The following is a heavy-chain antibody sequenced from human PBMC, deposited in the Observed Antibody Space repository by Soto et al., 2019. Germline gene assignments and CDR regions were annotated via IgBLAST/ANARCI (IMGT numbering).Heavy chain of an antibody. V-gene: IGHV3-23*01. CDR2: ISGGGGIT. CDR3: AKWGIVATIPYYFDY. CDR1: AFTFSSYA. D-gene: IGHD5-12*01. Sequence: EVQLLESGGGLVQPGGSLRLSCAASAFTFSSYAMSWVRQAPGKGLEWVSAISGGGGITYYADSVKGRFTISRDNSKNTPYLQMNRPRAEDTAIYYCAKWGIVATIPYYFDYWGQGALVTVSS. J-gene: IGHJ4*02.